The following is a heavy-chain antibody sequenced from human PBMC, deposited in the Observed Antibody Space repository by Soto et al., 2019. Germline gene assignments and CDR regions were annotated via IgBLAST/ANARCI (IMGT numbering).Heavy chain of an antibody. V-gene: IGHV1-18*01. CDR1: WYTLTMYC. J-gene: IGHJ6*04. CDR2: ISAYNGNT. D-gene: IGHD5-12*01. Sequence: ASVEVAFKASWYTLTMYCGILFLHSPLQWVELMGCISAYNGNTNYAQKLQGRVTITTDTSTSTAYMELRSLRSDDTAVYYCARKEGGYAKARGSYYYGTEGWGKGNTLNVSS. CDR3: ARKEGGYAKARGSYYYGTEG.